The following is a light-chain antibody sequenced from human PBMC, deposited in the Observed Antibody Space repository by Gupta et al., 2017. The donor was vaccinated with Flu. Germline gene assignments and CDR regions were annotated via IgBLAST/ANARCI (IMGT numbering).Light chain of an antibody. CDR3: QHRYNWPYT. CDR1: QGVSSY. CDR2: DAS. Sequence: PGQRVTLSCRASQGVSSYLAWYQQKPGQVPRLLIYDASNRATGIPARFSGSGSGTDFTLTISSLEPEDFAVYYCQHRYNWPYTFGQGTKLE. J-gene: IGKJ2*01. V-gene: IGKV3-11*01.